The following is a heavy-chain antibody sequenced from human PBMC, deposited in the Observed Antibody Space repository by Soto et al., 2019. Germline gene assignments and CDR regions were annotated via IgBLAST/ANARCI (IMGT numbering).Heavy chain of an antibody. CDR3: ARDWAPDFPSAAPHFDC. CDR1: GYIFNTYA. D-gene: IGHD3-3*01. J-gene: IGHJ4*02. V-gene: IGHV1-3*04. CDR2: INTDNGNV. Sequence: QVQLVQSGAEVKKPGASVKVSCKASGYIFNTYAMHWVRQAPGQRLEWMGWINTDNGNVKYSQKFQGRVTLTNDTSASTVYMQLSGLRSEDTSVYYCARDWAPDFPSAAPHFDCWGQGTLVTVAS.